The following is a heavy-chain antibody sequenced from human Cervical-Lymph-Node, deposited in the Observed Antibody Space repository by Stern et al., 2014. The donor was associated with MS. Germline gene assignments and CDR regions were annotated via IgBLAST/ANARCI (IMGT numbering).Heavy chain of an antibody. CDR2: INPYSGAT. CDR1: GYTFTDYY. V-gene: IGHV1-2*02. J-gene: IGHJ4*02. Sequence: QVQLVQSGAEVKEPGASVKVSCKASGYTFTDYYMHWVRQAPGQGLEWMGWINPYSGATNYVLKFQGRVTMTRDTSISTAYMELSRLRSDDTAVYYCVRDWSLGSYASCDYWGQGTLVSVSS. D-gene: IGHD1-26*01. CDR3: VRDWSLGSYASCDY.